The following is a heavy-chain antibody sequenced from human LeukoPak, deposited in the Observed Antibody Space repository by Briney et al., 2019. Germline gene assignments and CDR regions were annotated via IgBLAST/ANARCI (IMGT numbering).Heavy chain of an antibody. CDR2: ISSSSSYI. V-gene: IGHV3-21*01. D-gene: IGHD2-21*01. J-gene: IGHJ1*01. CDR3: ARDIAYCGGDCYSGYLQH. Sequence: GGSLRLSCAASGFTFSSYSMNWVRQAPGKGLEWVSSISSSSSYIYYADSVKGRFTISRDNAKNSLYLQMNSLRAEDTAVYYCARDIAYCGGDCYSGYLQHWGQGTLVAVSS. CDR1: GFTFSSYS.